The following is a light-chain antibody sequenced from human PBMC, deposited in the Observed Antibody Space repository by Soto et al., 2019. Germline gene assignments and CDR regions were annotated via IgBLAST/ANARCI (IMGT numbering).Light chain of an antibody. CDR1: SSDVGSYDL. CDR2: EGT. CDR3: CSYASRSAPVV. J-gene: IGLJ2*01. V-gene: IGLV2-23*01. Sequence: QSVLTQPASVSGSPGQSITISCTGTSSDVGSYDLVSWYQQHPGKAPKLIIYEGTKRPSGVSNRFSGSKSGNTASLTISGLQADDEADYYCCSYASRSAPVVIGGGTKLTVL.